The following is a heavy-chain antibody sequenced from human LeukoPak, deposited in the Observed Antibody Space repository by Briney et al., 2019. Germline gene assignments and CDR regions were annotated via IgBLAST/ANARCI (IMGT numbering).Heavy chain of an antibody. V-gene: IGHV4-39*01. J-gene: IGHJ4*02. D-gene: IGHD1-26*01. CDR2: IYYSGST. Sequence: PSETLSLTCTVSGGSISSSSYYWGWIRQPPGKGLEWIGSIYYSGSTYYNPSLKSRVSISVDTSKNQFSLKLSSVTAADTAVYYCARQPGSGSYDYWGQGTLVTVSS. CDR1: GGSISSSSYY. CDR3: ARQPGSGSYDY.